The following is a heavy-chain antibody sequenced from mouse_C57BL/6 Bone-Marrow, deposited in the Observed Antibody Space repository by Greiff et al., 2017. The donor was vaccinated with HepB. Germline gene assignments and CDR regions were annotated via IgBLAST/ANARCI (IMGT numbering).Heavy chain of an antibody. CDR2: INPNNGGT. CDR3: ASLYYYGSSAYYYAMDY. D-gene: IGHD1-1*01. J-gene: IGHJ4*01. CDR1: GYTFTDYY. V-gene: IGHV1-26*01. Sequence: VQLQQSGPELVKPGASVKISCKASGYTFTDYYMNWVKQSHGKSLEWIGDINPNNGGTSYNQKFKGKATLTVDKSSSTAYMEHRSLTSEDSAVYYCASLYYYGSSAYYYAMDYWGQGTSVTVSS.